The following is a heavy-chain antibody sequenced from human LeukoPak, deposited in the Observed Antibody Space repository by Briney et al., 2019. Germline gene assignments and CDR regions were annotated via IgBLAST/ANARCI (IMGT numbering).Heavy chain of an antibody. CDR2: IYTSGST. D-gene: IGHD4-17*01. V-gene: IGHV4-4*07. CDR1: GGSISSYY. CDR3: ARSMTTVTTFST. Sequence: SETLSLTCTVSGGSISSYYWSWIRQPAGKGLEWIGRIYTSGSTNCNPSLKSRVTMSVDTSKNQFSLKLSSVTAADTAVYYCARSMTTVTTFSTWGQGTLVTVSS. J-gene: IGHJ5*02.